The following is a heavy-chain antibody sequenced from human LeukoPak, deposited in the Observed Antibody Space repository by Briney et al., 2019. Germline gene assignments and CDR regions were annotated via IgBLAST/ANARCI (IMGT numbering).Heavy chain of an antibody. Sequence: GGSLRLSCAASGFTFSSYAMSWVRQAPGRGLEWVSAISGSDGSTYYAGSVKGRFTISRDNSKNTLYLQMNSLRAEDTAVYYCAKGTGNYYYYGMDVWGQGTTVTVSS. D-gene: IGHD1-14*01. V-gene: IGHV3-23*01. CDR2: ISGSDGST. CDR3: AKGTGNYYYYGMDV. J-gene: IGHJ6*02. CDR1: GFTFSSYA.